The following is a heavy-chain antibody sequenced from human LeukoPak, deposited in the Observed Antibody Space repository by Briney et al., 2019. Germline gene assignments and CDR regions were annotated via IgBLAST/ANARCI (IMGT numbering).Heavy chain of an antibody. J-gene: IGHJ4*02. D-gene: IGHD3-9*01. Sequence: GGSLRLSCAASGLTFNSYAMTWVRQAPGKGLEWVSGISGSGGSTYYADSVKGRFTISRDNSKNTLYLQMNSLRAEDTAVYYCAKALALRYFDWLLWFDYWGQGTLVTVSS. CDR1: GLTFNSYA. V-gene: IGHV3-23*01. CDR2: ISGSGGST. CDR3: AKALALRYFDWLLWFDY.